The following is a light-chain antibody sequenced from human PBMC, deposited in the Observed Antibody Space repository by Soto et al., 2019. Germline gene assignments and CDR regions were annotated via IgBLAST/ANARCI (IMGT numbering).Light chain of an antibody. CDR1: QSVSSN. V-gene: IGKV3-20*01. CDR2: GAS. Sequence: EIVLTQSPGILSLSPGERASLSWMASQSVSSNLACYQQRPGQAPRLLLYGASSRATGIPDRFSGSGSGTDFSLTISSLEPEDFAVYYCQQYGRSPLTFGGGTKVDI. J-gene: IGKJ4*01. CDR3: QQYGRSPLT.